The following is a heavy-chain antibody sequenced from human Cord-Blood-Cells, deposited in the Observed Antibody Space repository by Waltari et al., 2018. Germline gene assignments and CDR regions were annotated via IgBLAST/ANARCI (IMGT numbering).Heavy chain of an antibody. J-gene: IGHJ3*02. D-gene: IGHD3-3*01. Sequence: QVQLVQSGAEVKKPGSSVKVSCKASGGTFSSYAISWVRQAPGQGLEWMGGIIPIFGTANYAQKFQGRDTITADESTSTAYMELSSLRSEDTAVYYCARDLSYYDFWSGYYDAFDIWGQGTMVTVSS. V-gene: IGHV1-69*01. CDR2: IIPIFGTA. CDR1: GGTFSSYA. CDR3: ARDLSYYDFWSGYYDAFDI.